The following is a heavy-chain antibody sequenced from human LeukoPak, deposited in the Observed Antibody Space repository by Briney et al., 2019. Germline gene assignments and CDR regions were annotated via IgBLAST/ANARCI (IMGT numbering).Heavy chain of an antibody. J-gene: IGHJ4*02. CDR2: IKQDGSEK. V-gene: IGHV3-7*05. CDR1: GFTFRGYW. Sequence: GGSLRLSCEASGFTFRGYWMSWVRQGPGKGLEWVANIKQDGSEKYYVDSVRGRFTISRDNAKNSLYLQMNSLRADDTAVYYCTTSSDIRGSHFDHWGQGTLVTVSS. D-gene: IGHD1-26*01. CDR3: TTSSDIRGSHFDH.